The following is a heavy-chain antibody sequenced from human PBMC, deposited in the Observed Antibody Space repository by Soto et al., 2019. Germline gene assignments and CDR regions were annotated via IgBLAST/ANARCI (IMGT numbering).Heavy chain of an antibody. Sequence: SVKFSCKASGFTFTSSAVQWVRQARGQRLECIGWIVVGSGNTNYAQKFQERVTITRXXXXSXXXMXLXSLRSEDTAVYYCAAGTITIFGVDNDAFDIWG. V-gene: IGHV1-58*01. CDR3: AAGTITIFGVDNDAFDI. D-gene: IGHD3-3*01. J-gene: IGHJ3*02. CDR2: IVVGSGNT. CDR1: GFTFTSSA.